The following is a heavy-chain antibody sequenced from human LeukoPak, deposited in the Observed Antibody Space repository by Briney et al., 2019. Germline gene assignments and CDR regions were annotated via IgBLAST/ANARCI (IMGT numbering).Heavy chain of an antibody. V-gene: IGHV4-61*02. D-gene: IGHD4-11*01. CDR3: ARWAVTYYFDY. CDR2: IYTSGST. CDR1: GGSISSGSYY. Sequence: SETLSLTCNVSGGSISSGSYYWSWIRQPAGKGVEWIGRIYTSGSTNYNPSLKSRVTISVDTSKNQFALKLSSVTAADTAVYYCARWAVTYYFDYWGQGTLVTVSS. J-gene: IGHJ4*02.